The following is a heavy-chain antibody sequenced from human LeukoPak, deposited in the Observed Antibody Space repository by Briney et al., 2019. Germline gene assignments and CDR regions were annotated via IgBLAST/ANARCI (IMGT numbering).Heavy chain of an antibody. Sequence: SSETLSLTCTVSGGSISSYYWSWIRQPPGEGLEWIGFISYSGSTNYNPSLKGRVTISLDTSKNQFSLNLSSVTAADTAVYYCARHSAGTTKDYWGQGTLVTVSS. J-gene: IGHJ4*02. D-gene: IGHD1-1*01. CDR1: GGSISSYY. CDR3: ARHSAGTTKDY. V-gene: IGHV4-59*08. CDR2: ISYSGST.